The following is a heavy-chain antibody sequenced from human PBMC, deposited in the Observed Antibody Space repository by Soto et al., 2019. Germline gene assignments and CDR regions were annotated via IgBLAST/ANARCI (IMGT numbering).Heavy chain of an antibody. Sequence: QVQLVESGGGVVQPGRSLRLSCAASGFTFSSYAMHWVRQAPGKGLEWVAVISYDGSNKYYADSVKGRFTISRDNSKNTLYLQVYRLGAEDTAVYYCARGCAEGSSSLGYYFDYWGQGTLVAVSS. CDR1: GFTFSSYA. J-gene: IGHJ4*02. CDR2: ISYDGSNK. V-gene: IGHV3-30-3*01. CDR3: ARGCAEGSSSLGYYFDY. D-gene: IGHD6-6*01.